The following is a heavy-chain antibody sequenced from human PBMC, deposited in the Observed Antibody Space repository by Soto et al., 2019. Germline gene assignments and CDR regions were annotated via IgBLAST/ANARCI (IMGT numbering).Heavy chain of an antibody. J-gene: IGHJ6*02. Sequence: GGSLRLSCAASGFTFSSYAMSWVRQAPGKGLEWVSAISGSGGSTYYADSVKGRFTISRDNSKNTLYLQMNSLRAEDTAAYYCAKELIAAAGPSYNYYGMDVWGQGATVTVSS. CDR2: ISGSGGST. CDR1: GFTFSSYA. D-gene: IGHD6-13*01. V-gene: IGHV3-23*01. CDR3: AKELIAAAGPSYNYYGMDV.